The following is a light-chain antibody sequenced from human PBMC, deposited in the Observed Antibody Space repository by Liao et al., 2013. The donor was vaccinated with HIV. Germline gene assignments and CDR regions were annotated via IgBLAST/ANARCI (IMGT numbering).Light chain of an antibody. J-gene: IGLJ3*02. CDR2: YDS. Sequence: SYVLTQPPSVSVAPGKTARITCGGDNIGSKSVHWYQLKPGQAPVLVIDYDSDRPSGIPDRFSGSNSANTATLTITRVQAGDEADYFCQVWDSDSDWVFGGGTRLTVL. V-gene: IGLV3-21*04. CDR3: QVWDSDSDWV. CDR1: NIGSKS.